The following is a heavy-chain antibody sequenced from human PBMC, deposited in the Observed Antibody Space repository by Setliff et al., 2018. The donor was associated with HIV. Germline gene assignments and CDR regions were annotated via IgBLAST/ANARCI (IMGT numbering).Heavy chain of an antibody. CDR1: GGHLSGHY. CDR2: TSHSGKT. V-gene: IGHV4-34*01. J-gene: IGHJ4*02. Sequence: PSETLSLTCAVYGGHLSGHYWSWIRQPPGQGLEWIGETSHSGKTNYNPSLKSRVTISVDTSKNQFSLKLTSVTAAETAGYYCVTSSSWSSRLNFCGPGMLFTVSS. CDR3: VTSSSWSSRLNF. D-gene: IGHD2-2*01.